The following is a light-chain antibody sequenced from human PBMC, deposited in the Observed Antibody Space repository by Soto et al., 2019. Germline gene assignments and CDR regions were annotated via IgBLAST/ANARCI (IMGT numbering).Light chain of an antibody. CDR2: KAS. CDR1: QSISDW. J-gene: IGKJ2*02. Sequence: DIQLTQSPSTLSASVGDRVTITCRANQSISDWLAWYQQKPGKAPKILIYKASTLESGVPSRFSGSGSGTEFTLTISSLQPDDFAIYSCQQYNSSPWTFGPGTKVEIK. V-gene: IGKV1-5*03. CDR3: QQYNSSPWT.